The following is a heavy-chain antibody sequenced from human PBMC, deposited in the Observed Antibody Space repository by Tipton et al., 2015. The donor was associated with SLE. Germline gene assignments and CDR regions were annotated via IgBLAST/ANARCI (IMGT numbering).Heavy chain of an antibody. CDR1: GGSFSGYY. J-gene: IGHJ6*03. CDR3: ARVPGLERSYYYNYYMDV. D-gene: IGHD1-1*01. V-gene: IGHV4-34*01. Sequence: TLSLTCAVYGGSFSGYYWSWIRQSPGKGLEWSGDINHSGSTNYNPSLKSRVTISVDTSKNQFSLRLRSVTAADTAVYYCARVPGLERSYYYNYYMDVWGKGTTVTVSS. CDR2: INHSGST.